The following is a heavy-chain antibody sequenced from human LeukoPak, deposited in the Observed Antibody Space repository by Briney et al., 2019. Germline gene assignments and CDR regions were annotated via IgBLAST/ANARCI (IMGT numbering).Heavy chain of an antibody. CDR2: INHSGST. D-gene: IGHD3-9*01. Sequence: KPSETLSLTCAVYGGSFSGYYWSWIRQPPGKGLEWIGEINHSGSTNYNPSLKSRVTISVDTSKNQFSLKLSSVTAADTAVYYCASSNILTGMFDPWGQGTLVTVSS. CDR3: ASSNILTGMFDP. CDR1: GGSFSGYY. V-gene: IGHV4-34*01. J-gene: IGHJ5*02.